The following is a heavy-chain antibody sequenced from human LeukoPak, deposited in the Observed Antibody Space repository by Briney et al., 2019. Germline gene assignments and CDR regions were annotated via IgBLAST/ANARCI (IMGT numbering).Heavy chain of an antibody. CDR3: ASVWFGPTIHGYFQH. J-gene: IGHJ1*01. V-gene: IGHV1-69*13. D-gene: IGHD3-10*01. CDR2: IIPIFGTT. CDR1: GGAFSSYT. Sequence: SVKVSCKASGGAFSSYTISWVRQAPGQGLEWMGGIIPIFGTTNYAQRFQGRVTISEDESKSTAYMELSSLSSEDTAVYYCASVWFGPTIHGYFQHWGQGTLVTVSS.